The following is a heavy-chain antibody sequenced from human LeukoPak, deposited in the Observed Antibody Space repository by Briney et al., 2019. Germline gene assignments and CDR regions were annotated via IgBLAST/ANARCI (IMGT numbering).Heavy chain of an antibody. D-gene: IGHD5-24*01. CDR1: GGSISSGGYY. V-gene: IGHV4-31*03. CDR2: IFYTGGT. Sequence: SETLSLICTVSGGSISSGGYYWSWIRQHPGKGLESIGYIFYTGGTYYNPSLKSRVSIAVDTPKNQVSLRLSSVTAADTAVYYCARVPYNFRDYYYYYMDVWGKGTTVTVSS. J-gene: IGHJ6*03. CDR3: ARVPYNFRDYYYYYMDV.